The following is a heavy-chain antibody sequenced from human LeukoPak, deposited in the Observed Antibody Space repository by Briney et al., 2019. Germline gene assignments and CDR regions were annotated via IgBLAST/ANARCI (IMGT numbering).Heavy chain of an antibody. CDR2: INHSGST. J-gene: IGHJ6*02. CDR3: ARALPDASLDV. D-gene: IGHD2-2*01. Sequence: TSETLSLTCAVYGGSFGGYYWSWIRQPPGKGLEWIGEINHSGSTNYNPSLKSRVTISVDTSKNQFSLKLSSVTAADTAVYYCARALPDASLDVWGQGTTVTVSS. V-gene: IGHV4-34*01. CDR1: GGSFGGYY.